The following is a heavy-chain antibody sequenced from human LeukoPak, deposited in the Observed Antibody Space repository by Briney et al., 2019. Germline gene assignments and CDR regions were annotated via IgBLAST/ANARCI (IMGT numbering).Heavy chain of an antibody. D-gene: IGHD6-19*01. CDR3: ARDLIPGLAVAGALGY. J-gene: IGHJ4*02. Sequence: SETLSLTCTVSGGSISSYFWSWIRQPPGKGLEWIGYIYYSGNTNYNPSLKSRVTISVDTSKNQFSLKLNSVTAADTAVYYCARDLIPGLAVAGALGYRGQGTLVTVSS. V-gene: IGHV4-59*01. CDR2: IYYSGNT. CDR1: GGSISSYF.